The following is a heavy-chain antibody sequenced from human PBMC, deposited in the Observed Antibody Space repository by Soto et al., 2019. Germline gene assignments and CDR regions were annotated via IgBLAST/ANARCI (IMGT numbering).Heavy chain of an antibody. CDR2: ISGSGGST. CDR1: GFTFCSYC. V-gene: IGHV3-23*01. CDR3: AKDFGATVSLWWYFDL. D-gene: IGHD1-26*01. Sequence: GGSPRLSLATPGFTFCSYCISWVRPAPGRGLECVSAISGSGGSTYYADSVKGRFTISRDNSKNTLYLQMNCLRAEDTAVYYCAKDFGATVSLWWYFDLWGRGTLVTVSS. J-gene: IGHJ2*01.